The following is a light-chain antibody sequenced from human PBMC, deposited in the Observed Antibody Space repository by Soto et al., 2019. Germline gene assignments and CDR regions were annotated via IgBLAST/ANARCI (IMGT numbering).Light chain of an antibody. CDR3: SSYTSSSTQG. V-gene: IGLV2-14*01. Sequence: QSVLTQPASVSGSPGQSITISCTGTSSDVGSYNFVSWYQQHPGKAPKLMIYEVSNRPSGVSNRFSGSKSGNTASLTISGLQAEDEADYYCSSYTSSSTQGFGGGTKVTVL. CDR1: SSDVGSYNF. J-gene: IGLJ2*01. CDR2: EVS.